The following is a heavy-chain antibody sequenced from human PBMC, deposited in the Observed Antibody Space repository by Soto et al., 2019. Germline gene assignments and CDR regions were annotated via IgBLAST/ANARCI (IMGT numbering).Heavy chain of an antibody. CDR1: GYTFTSYD. J-gene: IGHJ5*02. Sequence: GASVKVSCKASGYTFTSYDINWVRQATGQGLEWMGWMNPNSGNTGYAQKFQGRVTMTRNTSISTAYMELSSLRSEDTAVYYCARIEGSWYVNINWFDPWGQGTLVTVSS. D-gene: IGHD6-13*01. CDR2: MNPNSGNT. CDR3: ARIEGSWYVNINWFDP. V-gene: IGHV1-8*01.